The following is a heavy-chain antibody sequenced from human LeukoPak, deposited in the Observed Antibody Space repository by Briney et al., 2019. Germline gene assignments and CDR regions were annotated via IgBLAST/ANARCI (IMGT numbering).Heavy chain of an antibody. V-gene: IGHV4-34*01. D-gene: IGHD5-18*01. CDR2: INHSGST. J-gene: IGHJ4*02. Sequence: WETLSLTCAVYGGSFSGYYWSWIRQPPGKGLEWAGEINHSGSTNYNPSRKSRVTISEDTSKNQFSLKLSSVTAAATAVYYCARGGHTAMLPFDYWGQGTLVTVSS. CDR3: ARGGHTAMLPFDY. CDR1: GGSFSGYY.